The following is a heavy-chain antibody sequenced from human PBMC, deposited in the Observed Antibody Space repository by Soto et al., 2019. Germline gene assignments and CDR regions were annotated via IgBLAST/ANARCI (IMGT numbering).Heavy chain of an antibody. J-gene: IGHJ5*02. CDR1: GGTFSSYA. Sequence: QVQLVQSGAEVKKPGSSVKVSCKASGGTFSSYAISWVRQAPGQGLEWMGGIIPIFGTANYAQKFQGRVTITADKPTSKAYMELSSLRSEDTAVYYCAREGVGGYYGSGRLNWFDPWGQGTLVTVSS. CDR3: AREGVGGYYGSGRLNWFDP. D-gene: IGHD3-10*01. V-gene: IGHV1-69*06. CDR2: IIPIFGTA.